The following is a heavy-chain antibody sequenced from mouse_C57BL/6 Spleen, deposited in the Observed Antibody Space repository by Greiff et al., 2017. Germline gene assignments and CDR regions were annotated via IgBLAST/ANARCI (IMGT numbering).Heavy chain of an antibody. CDR1: GYTFTSYW. V-gene: IGHV1-52*01. J-gene: IGHJ2*01. CDR2: IDPSDIET. Sequence: QVQLQQPGAELVRPGSSVKLSCKASGYTFTSYWMHWVKQRPIQSLEWIGNIDPSDIETHYNQKFKDNATLTVDKSSSTAYMQLSSLTSEDSAVYYCARSNYYGSSYNYWGQGTTLTVSS. D-gene: IGHD1-1*01. CDR3: ARSNYYGSSYNY.